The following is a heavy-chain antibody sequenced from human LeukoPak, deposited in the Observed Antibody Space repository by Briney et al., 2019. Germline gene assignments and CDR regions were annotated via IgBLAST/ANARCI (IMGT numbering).Heavy chain of an antibody. CDR1: GFTFTSYG. CDR2: ISSSSSYI. Sequence: GSLRLSCAASGFTFTSYGMTWVRQAQGKGLEWVSSISSSSSYIYYADSVKGRFTISRDNSKNTLYLQMNSLRAEDTAVYYCAKDSAARPSKSLNTRGGFSDYWGQGTLVTVSS. J-gene: IGHJ4*02. D-gene: IGHD6-6*01. CDR3: AKDSAARPSKSLNTRGGFSDY. V-gene: IGHV3-21*01.